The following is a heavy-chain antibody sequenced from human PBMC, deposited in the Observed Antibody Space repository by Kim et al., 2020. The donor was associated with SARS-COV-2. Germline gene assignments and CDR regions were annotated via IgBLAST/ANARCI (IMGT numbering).Heavy chain of an antibody. CDR2: T. V-gene: IGHV3-23*01. Sequence: TYYADAVKGRFTISRDNSKNSLYLQIDSLRAEDTGVYYCARATYLGFGLWGRGTLVTVSS. CDR3: ARATYLGFGL. D-gene: IGHD2-21*01. J-gene: IGHJ2*01.